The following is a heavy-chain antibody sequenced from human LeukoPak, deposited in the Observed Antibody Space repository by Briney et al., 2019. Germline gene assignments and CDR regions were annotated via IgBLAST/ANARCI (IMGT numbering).Heavy chain of an antibody. CDR3: AHRRGGYNWNHGDFHY. D-gene: IGHD1-14*01. CDR2: IYWDNDK. Sequence: ESGPTLVSPTQTLTLTCTFSGFSLTTSGVGVGWIRQPPGKAPEWLALIYWDNDKRYSPSLKTRLTITKDTSKNLVVFIMTDMDPMDTATYFCAHRRGGYNWNHGDFHYWGHGTLVTVSS. CDR1: GFSLTTSGVG. J-gene: IGHJ4*01. V-gene: IGHV2-5*02.